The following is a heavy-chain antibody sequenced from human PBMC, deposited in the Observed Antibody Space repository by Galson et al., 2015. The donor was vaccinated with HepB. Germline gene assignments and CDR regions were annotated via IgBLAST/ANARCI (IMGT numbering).Heavy chain of an antibody. Sequence: SPRLSCAASGFTFSSYGMHWVRQAPGKGLEWVAFIRYDGSNKYYADSVKGRFTISRDNSKNTLYLQMNSLRAEDTAVYYCAKSVAAAATGGDYWGQGTLVTVSS. D-gene: IGHD6-13*01. V-gene: IGHV3-30*02. CDR3: AKSVAAAATGGDY. J-gene: IGHJ4*02. CDR1: GFTFSSYG. CDR2: IRYDGSNK.